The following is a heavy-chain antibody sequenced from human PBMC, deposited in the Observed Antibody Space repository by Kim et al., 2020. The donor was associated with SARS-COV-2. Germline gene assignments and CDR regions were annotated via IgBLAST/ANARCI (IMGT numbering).Heavy chain of an antibody. CDR3: ASGDYYGDNVLDY. Sequence: SETLSLTCTVSGGSISSSSYYWGWIRQPPGKGLEWIGTIYYSGSTYYNPALKSRVTISVYTSKNQFSLKLSSVTAADTAVYYCASGDYYGDNVLDYWGQGTLVAVCS. D-gene: IGHD4-17*01. CDR2: IYYSGST. V-gene: IGHV4-39*07. CDR1: GGSISSSSYY. J-gene: IGHJ4*02.